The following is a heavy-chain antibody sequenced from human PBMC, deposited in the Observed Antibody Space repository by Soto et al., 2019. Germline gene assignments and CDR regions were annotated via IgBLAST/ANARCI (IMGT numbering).Heavy chain of an antibody. V-gene: IGHV1-69*01. CDR2: IIPNFDTP. Sequence: QVHLVQSGAEVKKPGSSVKVSCKTSGGSFNNYAVRWVRQAPGQGLEWMGGIIPNFDTPNYAQKFQDRVTIIADESTSTVSMELRSLRSNDTAVYYCAVAMVREILIFESSGMHVWGQGTTVIVSS. CDR3: AVAMVREILIFESSGMHV. CDR1: GGSFNNYA. J-gene: IGHJ6*02. D-gene: IGHD3-10*01.